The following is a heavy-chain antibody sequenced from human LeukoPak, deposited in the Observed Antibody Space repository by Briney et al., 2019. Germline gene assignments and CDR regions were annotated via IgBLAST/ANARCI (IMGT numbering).Heavy chain of an antibody. CDR1: GGTFSSYA. D-gene: IGHD6-6*01. V-gene: IGHV1-69*13. Sequence: ASVKVSCKASGGTFSSYAISWVRQAPGQGLEWMGGIIPIFGTANYAQKLQGRVTITADESTSTAYMELSSLRSEDTAVYYCARSRSLRTHIDYWGQGTLVTVSS. CDR3: ARSRSLRTHIDY. CDR2: IIPIFGTA. J-gene: IGHJ4*02.